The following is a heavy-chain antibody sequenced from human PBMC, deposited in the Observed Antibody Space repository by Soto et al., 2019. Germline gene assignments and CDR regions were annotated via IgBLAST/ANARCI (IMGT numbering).Heavy chain of an antibody. CDR1: GYTFTGYY. Sequence: ASVKVSCKSSGYTFTGYYMHWLRQAPGQGLEWMGWINPNSGGTNYAQKFQGWVTMTRDTSISTAYMELSRLRSDDTAAYYCARDRKPNLRYYYCYGMDVWGQGTTVTVSS. V-gene: IGHV1-2*04. CDR2: INPNSGGT. CDR3: ARDRKPNLRYYYCYGMDV. J-gene: IGHJ6*02.